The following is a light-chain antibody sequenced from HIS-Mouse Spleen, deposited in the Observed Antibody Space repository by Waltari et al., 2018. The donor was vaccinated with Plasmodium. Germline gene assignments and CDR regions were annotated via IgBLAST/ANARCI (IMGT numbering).Light chain of an antibody. CDR2: QES. CDR1: KLGDKY. Sequence: SYELIQPPSVSVSPGQTASITCSGDKLGDKYACWYQQKPGQSPVLVIYQESKRPSGIPERFSGSNSGNTATLTISGTQAMDEADYYCQAWDSSTVVFGGGTKLTVL. J-gene: IGLJ2*01. V-gene: IGLV3-1*01. CDR3: QAWDSSTVV.